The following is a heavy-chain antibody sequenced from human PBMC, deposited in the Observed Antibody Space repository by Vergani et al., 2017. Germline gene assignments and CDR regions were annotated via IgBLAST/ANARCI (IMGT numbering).Heavy chain of an antibody. J-gene: IGHJ4*02. V-gene: IGHV3-23*01. CDR2: ISSDCGST. CDR1: GFTFSTYA. D-gene: IGHD3-22*01. CDR3: AGAQGTSAYYYGWFDY. Sequence: EVQLLESGGGLVQPGGSLRLSCVASGFTFSTYAMTWVRQAPGKGLEWVATISSDCGSTSNADSVNGRCTISRDNSKNTLSLQMNSLPAEDKAIYYCAGAQGTSAYYYGWFDYWGQGILVTVSS.